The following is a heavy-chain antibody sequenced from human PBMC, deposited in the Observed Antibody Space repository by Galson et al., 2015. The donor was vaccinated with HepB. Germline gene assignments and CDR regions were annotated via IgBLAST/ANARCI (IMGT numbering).Heavy chain of an antibody. J-gene: IGHJ6*02. D-gene: IGHD3-10*01. CDR3: TTAPSLLWFGIGYGDV. CDR1: GFTFSNAW. CDR2: IKSKPDGGAT. V-gene: IGHV3-15*07. Sequence: SLRLSCAATGFTFSNAWMNWVRQAPGKGLEWVGRIKSKPDGGATDYAAPVKGRFTVSRDDSKNTLYLKMNSLKTEDTAVYYCTTAPSLLWFGIGYGDVWGQGTTVTVSS.